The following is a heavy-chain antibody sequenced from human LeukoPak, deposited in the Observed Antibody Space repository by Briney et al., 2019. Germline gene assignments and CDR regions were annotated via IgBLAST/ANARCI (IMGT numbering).Heavy chain of an antibody. CDR1: GGSISSYY. V-gene: IGHV3-23*01. CDR3: AKDPDTNYGDSDDY. CDR2: ISGSGGST. Sequence: ETLSLTCIVSGGSISSYYWSWIRQPPGKGLEWVSAISGSGGSTYYADSVKGRFTISRDNSKNTLYLQMNSLRAEDTAVYYCAKDPDTNYGDSDDYWGQGTLVTVSS. D-gene: IGHD4-17*01. J-gene: IGHJ4*02.